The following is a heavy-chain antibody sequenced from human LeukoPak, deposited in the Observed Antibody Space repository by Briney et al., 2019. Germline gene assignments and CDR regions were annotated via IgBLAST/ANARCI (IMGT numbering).Heavy chain of an antibody. Sequence: ASVKVSCKASGYTFTRYGISWVRQAPGQGLEWMGWISAYNGNTNYAQKLQGRVTMTTDTSTSTAYMELRSLRYDDTAVYYCARVKAYYDSSGYHDAFDIWGQGTMVTVSS. CDR3: ARVKAYYDSSGYHDAFDI. CDR1: GYTFTRYG. V-gene: IGHV1-18*01. D-gene: IGHD3-22*01. J-gene: IGHJ3*02. CDR2: ISAYNGNT.